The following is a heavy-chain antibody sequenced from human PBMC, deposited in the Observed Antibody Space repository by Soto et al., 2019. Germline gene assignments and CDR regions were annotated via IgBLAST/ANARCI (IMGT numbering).Heavy chain of an antibody. V-gene: IGHV1-3*01. CDR1: GYTFTSYA. CDR2: INAGNGNT. CDR3: ARMCSSGWPEDHFDY. D-gene: IGHD6-19*01. Sequence: QVQLVQSGAEVKKPGASVKVSCKASGYTFTSYAMHWVRQAPGQRLEWMGWINAGNGNTKYSQKFQVRVTITRDTSASTAYMELSSLRSEDTAVYYCARMCSSGWPEDHFDYWGQGTLVTVSS. J-gene: IGHJ4*02.